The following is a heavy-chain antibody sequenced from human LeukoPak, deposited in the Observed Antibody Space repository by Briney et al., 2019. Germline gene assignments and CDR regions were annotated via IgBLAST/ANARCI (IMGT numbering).Heavy chain of an antibody. CDR3: ATSYGDYAFDY. J-gene: IGHJ4*02. D-gene: IGHD4-17*01. Sequence: PSETLSLSCAVYGGSFSGYYWSWIRQPPGKGLEWIGEINHSGSTNYNPSLKSRVTISVDTSKNQFSLKLSSVTAADTAVYYRATSYGDYAFDYWGQGTLVTVSS. CDR1: GGSFSGYY. V-gene: IGHV4-34*01. CDR2: INHSGST.